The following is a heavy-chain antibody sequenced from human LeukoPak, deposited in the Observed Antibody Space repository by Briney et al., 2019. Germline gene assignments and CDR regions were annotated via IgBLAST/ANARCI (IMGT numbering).Heavy chain of an antibody. Sequence: GGSLRLSCAVSGFTFSSYAMNWVRQAPGKGLEWVSAITGSGGRTYYADSVKGRFNISRDNSKNTLYLQMNSLRAEDTAIYYCAKEYTGTFSPFPSYFDNWGQGTLVTVSS. CDR1: GFTFSSYA. CDR2: ITGSGGRT. V-gene: IGHV3-23*01. D-gene: IGHD1-26*01. J-gene: IGHJ4*02. CDR3: AKEYTGTFSPFPSYFDN.